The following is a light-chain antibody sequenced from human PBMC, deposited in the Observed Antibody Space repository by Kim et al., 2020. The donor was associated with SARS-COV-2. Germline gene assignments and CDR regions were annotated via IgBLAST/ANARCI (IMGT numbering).Light chain of an antibody. V-gene: IGKV1-27*01. J-gene: IGKJ3*01. CDR2: AAS. CDR1: QGINNY. CDR3: QKYNNVPFT. Sequence: ASIGDRVTITCRASQGINNYLTWYQQKPGKVPKLLISAASDLQSGVPSRFSGSGSGTDFTLTISSLQPEDVATYYCQKYNNVPFTFGPGTKVDIK.